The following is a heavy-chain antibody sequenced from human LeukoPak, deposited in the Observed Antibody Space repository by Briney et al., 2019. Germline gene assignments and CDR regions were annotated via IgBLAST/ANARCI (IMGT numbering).Heavy chain of an antibody. D-gene: IGHD3-10*01. CDR3: ATTSRGRHLPYYFDY. V-gene: IGHV3-23*01. CDR1: GFTFSSYA. CDR2: ISGSGGST. J-gene: IGHJ4*02. Sequence: GGSLRLSCAASGFTFSSYAMSWVRQAPGKGLEWVSAISGSGGSTYYADSVKGRFTISRDNSKNTLYLQMNSLGAEDTAVYYCATTSRGRHLPYYFDYWGQGTLVTVSS.